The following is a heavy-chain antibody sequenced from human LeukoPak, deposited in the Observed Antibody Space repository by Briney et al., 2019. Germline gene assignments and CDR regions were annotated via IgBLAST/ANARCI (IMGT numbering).Heavy chain of an antibody. J-gene: IGHJ4*02. V-gene: IGHV3-30-3*01. D-gene: IGHD1-7*01. CDR1: GFTFSSYA. CDR3: AAVTGTAGCFDY. CDR2: ISYDGSNK. Sequence: GGSLRLSCAASGFTFSSYAMHWVRQAPGKGLEWVAVISYDGSNKYYADSVKGLFTISRDNSKNTLYLQRNSRRAEDTAVYYGAAVTGTAGCFDYWGQGTLVTVSS.